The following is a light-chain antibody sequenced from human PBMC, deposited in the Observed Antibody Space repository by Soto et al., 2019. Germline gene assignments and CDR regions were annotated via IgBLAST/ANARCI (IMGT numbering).Light chain of an antibody. CDR2: GTS. J-gene: IGKJ4*01. V-gene: IGKV1D-12*01. Sequence: DIQMIQSPSSVYASVGDRVTVACRSSQAIAGWLAWYQQKPGKAPRLLIYGTSTLQSGVPSRFSGSASGTDFTLTINSLQPEDFATYYCQQAYSFPLTFGGGTKVDLK. CDR1: QAIAGW. CDR3: QQAYSFPLT.